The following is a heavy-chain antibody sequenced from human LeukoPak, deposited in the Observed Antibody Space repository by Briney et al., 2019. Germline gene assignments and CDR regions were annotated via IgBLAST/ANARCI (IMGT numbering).Heavy chain of an antibody. Sequence: GGSLRLSCAASGFTFSSYSMNWVRQAPGKGLEWVSSISSSSSYIYYADSVKGRFTISRDNAKNSLYLQMNSLRAEDTAVYYCARDLSGSPFAAFDIWGKGTMVTVSS. D-gene: IGHD5-12*01. V-gene: IGHV3-21*01. CDR2: ISSSSSYI. CDR1: GFTFSSYS. J-gene: IGHJ3*02. CDR3: ARDLSGSPFAAFDI.